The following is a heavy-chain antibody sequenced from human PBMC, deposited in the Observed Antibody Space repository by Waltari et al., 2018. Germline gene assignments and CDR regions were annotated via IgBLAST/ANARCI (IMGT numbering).Heavy chain of an antibody. CDR1: GGSISSYY. D-gene: IGHD2-2*01. J-gene: IGHJ3*02. V-gene: IGHV4-4*07. CDR2: IYASGST. CDR3: ARDRCNSTSCLSRGAFDI. Sequence: QVQLQESGPGLVKPSETLSLTCTVSGGSISSYYWSWVRQPAGKGLEWIGRIYASGSTNYNPSLSSRVTMSVDTSKNHFSLRLTSVTAADTAVYYCARDRCNSTSCLSRGAFDIWGQGTMVTVSS.